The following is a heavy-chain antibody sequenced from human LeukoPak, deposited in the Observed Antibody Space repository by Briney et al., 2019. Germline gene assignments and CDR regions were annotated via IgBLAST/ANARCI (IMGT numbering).Heavy chain of an antibody. CDR3: ARVGYSGSYTYYFDY. CDR1: GYSISSGYY. J-gene: IGHJ4*02. D-gene: IGHD1-26*01. V-gene: IGHV4-38-2*02. Sequence: SETLSLTCTVSGYSISSGYYWGWIRQPPGKGLEWIGSIYHSGSTYYNPSLKSRVTISVGTSKNQFSLKLSSVTAADTAVYYCARVGYSGSYTYYFDYWGQGTLVTVSS. CDR2: IYHSGST.